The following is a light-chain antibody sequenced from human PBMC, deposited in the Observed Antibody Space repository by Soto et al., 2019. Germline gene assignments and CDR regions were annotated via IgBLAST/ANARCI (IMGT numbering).Light chain of an antibody. V-gene: IGKV3-20*01. Sequence: ELVLTQSPGTLSLSPGERATLSCRASQSVSSSYLDWSQQKPGQALRLLVYGASSRATGIPGRFSGSGSGSDFTLTISRLEPTDFAVYYCQQYGSSPPYTFGQGTKLEIK. CDR3: QQYGSSPPYT. J-gene: IGKJ2*01. CDR2: GAS. CDR1: QSVSSSY.